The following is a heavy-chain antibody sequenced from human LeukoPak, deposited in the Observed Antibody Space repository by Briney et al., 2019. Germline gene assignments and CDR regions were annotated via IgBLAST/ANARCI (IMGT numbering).Heavy chain of an antibody. CDR2: IHYSGST. CDR3: ARVEGYCSSTSCKPYFQP. D-gene: IGHD2-2*01. V-gene: IGHV4-59*01. CDR1: GASISSYY. Sequence: SETLSLTCTVSGASISSYYWSWIRQPPGKGLEWIGYIHYSGSTNYNPSLKSRVTISVDTSKNQFSLKLSSVTAADTAVYYCARVEGYCSSTSCKPYFQPWGQGTLVTVSS. J-gene: IGHJ1*01.